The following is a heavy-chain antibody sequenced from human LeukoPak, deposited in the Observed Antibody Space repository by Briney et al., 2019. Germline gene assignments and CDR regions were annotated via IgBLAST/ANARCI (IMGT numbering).Heavy chain of an antibody. D-gene: IGHD6-19*01. J-gene: IGHJ4*02. CDR3: ARASGCYDY. CDR2: IWFDGSHK. Sequence: PGGSLRLSCDASGFSFSTYGMHWVRQAPGKGLEWVAVIWFDGSHKYYADSVKGRLTISRDNPKNTLYLQMNSLRADDTAIYYCARASGCYDYWGRGTLVTVSS. CDR1: GFSFSTYG. V-gene: IGHV3-33*03.